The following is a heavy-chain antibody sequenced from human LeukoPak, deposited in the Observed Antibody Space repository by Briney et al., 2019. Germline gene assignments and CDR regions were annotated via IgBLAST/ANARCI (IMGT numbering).Heavy chain of an antibody. D-gene: IGHD5-18*01. V-gene: IGHV3-30*04. CDR2: ISYDGSNK. CDR3: ARDGGYSYGYYMDV. Sequence: GGSLRLSCAASGFTFSSYAMHWVRQAPGKGLEWVAVISYDGSNKYYADSVKGRFTISRDNSKNTLCLQMNSLRAEDTAVYYCARDGGYSYGYYMDVWGKGTTVTVSS. CDR1: GFTFSSYA. J-gene: IGHJ6*03.